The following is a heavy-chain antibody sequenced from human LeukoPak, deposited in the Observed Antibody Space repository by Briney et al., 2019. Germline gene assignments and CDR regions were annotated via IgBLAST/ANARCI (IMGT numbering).Heavy chain of an antibody. CDR1: GGSFSGYY. Sequence: PSETLSLTCAVYGGSFSGYYWSWIRQPPGKGLEWIGNIYYNGDTHTNASLKSRVTQSVETSRNHFSLKLRSATAADTAVYYCARLLYDFGDHYIDFWGQGTLVTVSS. J-gene: IGHJ4*02. D-gene: IGHD4-17*01. CDR3: ARLLYDFGDHYIDF. V-gene: IGHV4-34*01. CDR2: IYYNGDT.